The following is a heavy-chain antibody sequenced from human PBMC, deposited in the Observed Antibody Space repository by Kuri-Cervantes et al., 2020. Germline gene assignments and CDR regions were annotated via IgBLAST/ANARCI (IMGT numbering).Heavy chain of an antibody. CDR2: IYYSGST. CDR3: ARAVTNIRFSMRDAFDI. J-gene: IGHJ3*02. CDR1: GYSISSGYY. D-gene: IGHD4-17*01. V-gene: IGHV4-38-2*01. Sequence: GSLRLSCAVSGYSISSGYYWGWIRQPPGKGLEWIGYIYYSGSTNYNPSLKSRVTISVDKSKNQFSLKLSSVTAADTAVYYCARAVTNIRFSMRDAFDIWGQGTMVTVSS.